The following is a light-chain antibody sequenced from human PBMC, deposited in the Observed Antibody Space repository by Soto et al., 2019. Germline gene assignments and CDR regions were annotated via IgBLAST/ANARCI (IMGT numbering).Light chain of an antibody. CDR1: SSNIGAGYD. V-gene: IGLV1-40*01. Sequence: QSALTQPPSVSGAPGQRVIISGTGSSSNIGAGYDVHWYQQLPGTAPKLLIYGNSNRPSGVPDRFSGSKSGTSASLAITGLQAEDEADYYCQSYDSSLSAVVFGGGTKLTVL. CDR2: GNS. J-gene: IGLJ2*01. CDR3: QSYDSSLSAVV.